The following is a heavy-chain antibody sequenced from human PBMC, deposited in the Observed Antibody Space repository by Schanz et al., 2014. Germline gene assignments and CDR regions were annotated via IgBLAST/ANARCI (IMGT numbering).Heavy chain of an antibody. CDR1: GYTFAVYY. CDR2: INPNSGDT. Sequence: QVQLVQSGAEVKKPGASVKVSCKASGYTFAVYYIHWVRQAPGQGLEFMGWINPNSGDTEYGQQFEGRVTLNRDTSISTAYMELSSLTSDDTAVYYCARELCSSTACYVGYDPWGQGTLVTVSS. V-gene: IGHV1-2*02. CDR3: ARELCSSTACYVGYDP. D-gene: IGHD2-2*01. J-gene: IGHJ5*02.